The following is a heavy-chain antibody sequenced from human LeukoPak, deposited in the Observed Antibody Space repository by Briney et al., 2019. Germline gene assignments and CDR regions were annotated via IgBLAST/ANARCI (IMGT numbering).Heavy chain of an antibody. V-gene: IGHV3-21*01. D-gene: IGHD3-22*01. J-gene: IGHJ4*02. CDR2: FGTRSTSI. CDR1: GFHFRGLC. CDR3: AREVSEGFDF. Sequence: GSLRLPCSASGFHFRGLCMNWIRQAPGKGLEWVSSFGTRSTSIYHAGSVKGRFAISRDNAKNLLYLQMNSLRAEDTALYYCAREVSEGFDFWGQGTLVTVSS.